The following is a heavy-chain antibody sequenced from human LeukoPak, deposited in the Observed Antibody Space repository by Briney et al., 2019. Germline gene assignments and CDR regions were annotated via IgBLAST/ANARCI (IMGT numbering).Heavy chain of an antibody. CDR3: AKGPAIFGVVITVEYYYGMDV. CDR2: ISGSGGST. Sequence: GGSLRLSCAASGFIFSNSAVSWVRQTPGKGLEWVSAISGSGGSTYYADSVKGRFSISRDNSKNTLYLQMNSLRAEDTAVYYCAKGPAIFGVVITVEYYYGMDVWGQGTTVTVSS. CDR1: GFIFSNSA. V-gene: IGHV3-23*01. J-gene: IGHJ6*02. D-gene: IGHD3-3*01.